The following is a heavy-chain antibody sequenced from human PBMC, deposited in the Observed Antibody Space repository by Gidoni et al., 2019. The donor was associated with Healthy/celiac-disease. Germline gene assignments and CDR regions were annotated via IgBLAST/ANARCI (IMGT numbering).Heavy chain of an antibody. Sequence: QVQLVQSGAEVKKPGASVKVSCTASGYTFTSYYMHWVRQAPGQGLEWMGIINPSGGSTSYAQKFQGRVTMTRDTSTSTVYMELSSLRSEDTAVYYCARVPGDYYGMDVWGQGTTVTVSS. CDR1: GYTFTSYY. CDR2: INPSGGST. V-gene: IGHV1-46*01. D-gene: IGHD3-10*01. CDR3: ARVPGDYYGMDV. J-gene: IGHJ6*02.